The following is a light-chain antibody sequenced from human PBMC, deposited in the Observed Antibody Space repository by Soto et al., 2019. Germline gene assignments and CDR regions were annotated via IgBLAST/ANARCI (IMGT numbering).Light chain of an antibody. V-gene: IGKV1-12*01. CDR1: QDVGHY. CDR2: ATS. J-gene: IGKJ4*01. Sequence: DIQMTQSPSSVSASVGDTVTITCRASQDVGHYVTWYQQKPGTAPNLLIYATSNLHSGVPSRFSGRGSGTDFALTISSLQPEDFATYYCQHTNSFPLTFGGGTKVEIK. CDR3: QHTNSFPLT.